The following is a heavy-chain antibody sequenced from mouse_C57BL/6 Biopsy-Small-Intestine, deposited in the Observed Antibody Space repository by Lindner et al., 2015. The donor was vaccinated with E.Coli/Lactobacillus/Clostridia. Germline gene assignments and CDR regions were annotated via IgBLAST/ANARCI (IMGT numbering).Heavy chain of an antibody. CDR1: GHTFTSYD. V-gene: IGHV1-85*01. J-gene: IGHJ2*01. CDR3: ARQGYGSTYSYYFDY. Sequence: VQLQESGPELVKPGASVKVSCKASGHTFTSYDINWVKQRPGQGLEWIGWIYPRDGSSRYNENFKGKATLTVDTSSSTAYMELHSLTSEDSAVYFCARQGYGSTYSYYFDYWGQGTILTVSS. D-gene: IGHD1-1*01. CDR2: IYPRDGSS.